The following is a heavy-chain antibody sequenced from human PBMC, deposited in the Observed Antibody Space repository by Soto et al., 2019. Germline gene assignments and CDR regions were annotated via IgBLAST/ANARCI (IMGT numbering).Heavy chain of an antibody. CDR3: ARLIGNSWLDS. V-gene: IGHV4-39*01. CDR2: IYYSGST. CDR1: GGSISSSSYY. J-gene: IGHJ5*01. Sequence: SETLSLTCTVSGGSISSSSYYWGWIRQPPGKGLEWIGSIYYSGSTYYIPSLKSRITINPDTSNNQLSLQLNSVTPDDTAVYYCARLIGNSWLDSWGQGTLVTVSS.